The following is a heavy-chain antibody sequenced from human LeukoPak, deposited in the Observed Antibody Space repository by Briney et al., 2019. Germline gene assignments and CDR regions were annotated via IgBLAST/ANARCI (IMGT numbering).Heavy chain of an antibody. Sequence: PSQTLSLTCTVSGGSMSSGSYYWSWIRQPAVKGLEWIGRIYTSGSTNYNPSLKSRVTISIDTSKNQFSLKLSSVTAADTAVYYCARGPHCSGGSCHSVSDYWGQGTLVTVSS. V-gene: IGHV4-61*02. D-gene: IGHD2-15*01. CDR2: IYTSGST. CDR3: ARGPHCSGGSCHSVSDY. J-gene: IGHJ4*02. CDR1: GGSMSSGSYY.